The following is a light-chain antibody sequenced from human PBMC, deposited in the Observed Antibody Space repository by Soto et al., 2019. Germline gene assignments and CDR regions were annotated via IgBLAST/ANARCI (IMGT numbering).Light chain of an antibody. CDR2: GNN. V-gene: IGLV1-40*01. CDR3: QSYASSLSGSYV. CDR1: SSNIGAGYD. Sequence: QSVLTQPPSVSGAPGQRVTISCTGSSSNIGAGYDVHWYQRLPGTAPKVLIYGNNNRPSGVPDRFSGSKSGTSASLAITGLQAEDEADYYCQSYASSLSGSYVFGTGNKLTVL. J-gene: IGLJ1*01.